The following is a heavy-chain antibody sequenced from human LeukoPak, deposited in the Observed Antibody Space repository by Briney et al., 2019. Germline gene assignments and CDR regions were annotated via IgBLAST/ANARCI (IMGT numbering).Heavy chain of an antibody. CDR1: GDSVSSNSAA. CDR3: AKAYYDFWSGYLYYYGMDV. V-gene: IGHV6-1*01. CDR2: TYYRSKWYN. D-gene: IGHD3-3*01. J-gene: IGHJ6*02. Sequence: SQTLSLTCAISGDSVSSNSAAWNWIRQSPSRGLEWLGRTYYRSKWYNDYAVSVKSRKTINPDTSKNQFSLQLNSVTPEDTAVYYCAKAYYDFWSGYLYYYGMDVWGQGTTVTVSS.